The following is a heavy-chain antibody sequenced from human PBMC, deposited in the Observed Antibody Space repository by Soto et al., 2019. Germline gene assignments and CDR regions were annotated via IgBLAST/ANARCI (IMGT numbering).Heavy chain of an antibody. D-gene: IGHD2-15*01. CDR1: GYTFTSYG. Sequence: ASVKVSCKASGYTFTSYGISWVRQAPGQGLEWMGWISAYNGNTNYAQKLQGRVTMTTDTSTSTAYMELRSLRSDDTAVYYCARHTRDIVVVVAATHHDAFEIWGQGTTVTVAS. CDR2: ISAYNGNT. J-gene: IGHJ3*02. V-gene: IGHV1-18*01. CDR3: ARHTRDIVVVVAATHHDAFEI.